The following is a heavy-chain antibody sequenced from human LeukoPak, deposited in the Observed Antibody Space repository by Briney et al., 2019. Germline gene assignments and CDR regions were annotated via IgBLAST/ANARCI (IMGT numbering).Heavy chain of an antibody. V-gene: IGHV3-23*01. CDR2: IMGSGGST. Sequence: GGSLRLSCAVSGFTFSSYAMSWVSQAQGGGLEWVSAIMGSGGSTHYADSGKGRFTISKDNSNTTLYLQMNSLRGEDTAVYYFALSSSWYGRFFDYWGQGTLVTVSS. D-gene: IGHD6-13*01. CDR3: ALSSSWYGRFFDY. CDR1: GFTFSSYA. J-gene: IGHJ4*02.